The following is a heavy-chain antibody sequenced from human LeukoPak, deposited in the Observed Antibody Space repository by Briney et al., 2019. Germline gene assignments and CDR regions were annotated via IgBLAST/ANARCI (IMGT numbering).Heavy chain of an antibody. D-gene: IGHD2-21*02. J-gene: IGHJ4*02. CDR3: ARGGVTAIHHYFGY. Sequence: PSETLSLTCTVSGGSLSSYYWSWLRQPPGKGLEWIGYIYYSGSTNYNPSLKSRVTISVDTSKNQFSLKLSSVTAADTAVYYCARGGVTAIHHYFGYWGQGTLVTVSS. CDR1: GGSLSSYY. V-gene: IGHV4-59*01. CDR2: IYYSGST.